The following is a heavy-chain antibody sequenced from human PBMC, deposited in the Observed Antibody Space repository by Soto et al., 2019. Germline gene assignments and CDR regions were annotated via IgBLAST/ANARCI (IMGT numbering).Heavy chain of an antibody. CDR3: ASSRRDGYKIDY. D-gene: IGHD5-12*01. V-gene: IGHV4-34*01. J-gene: IGHJ4*02. CDR1: GGSFSGYY. CDR2: INHSGNT. Sequence: QVQLQQWGAGLLKPSETLSLTCAVYGGSFSGYYWSWIRQPPGKGLEWIGEINHSGNTNYNPSLKSRVTISVDTSKNQFSLKLSSVTAADTAVYYCASSRRDGYKIDYWGQGTLVTVSS.